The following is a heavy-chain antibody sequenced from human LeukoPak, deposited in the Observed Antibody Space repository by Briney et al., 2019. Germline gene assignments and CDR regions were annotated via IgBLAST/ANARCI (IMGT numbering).Heavy chain of an antibody. Sequence: ASVKVSCKASGYTFTGYYMHWVRQAPGQGLEWMGRINPNSGGTNYAQKFQGRVTMTRDTSISTAYMELSRLRSDDTAVYCCARGVYTMIVVVPFDYWGQGTLVTVSS. CDR3: ARGVYTMIVVVPFDY. CDR2: INPNSGGT. V-gene: IGHV1-2*06. J-gene: IGHJ4*02. D-gene: IGHD3-22*01. CDR1: GYTFTGYY.